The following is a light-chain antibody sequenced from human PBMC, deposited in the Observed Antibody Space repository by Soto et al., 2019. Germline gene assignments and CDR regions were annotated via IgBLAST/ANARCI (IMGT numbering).Light chain of an antibody. CDR1: QSVSSD. CDR3: QQYNNWPRT. J-gene: IGKJ1*01. CDR2: GAS. Sequence: EIVLTQSPGTLSLSPGERATLSCRASQSVSSDLAWYHQKPGQAPRLLICGASTRATGIPARFSGSGSGTEFTLTINSLQSEDFAVYYCQQYNNWPRTFGQGTKV. V-gene: IGKV3-15*01.